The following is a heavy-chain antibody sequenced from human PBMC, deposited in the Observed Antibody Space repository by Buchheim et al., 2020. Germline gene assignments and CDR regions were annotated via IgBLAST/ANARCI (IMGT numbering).Heavy chain of an antibody. CDR2: ISYTGNT. V-gene: IGHV4-30-4*01. Sequence: QLLESGPGLVKPSQTLSLTCNISGGSISSVNFYCSWIRLRPGKGLEWIGYISYTGNTHRNPSLKSRVFVSLDSSQKQVFLNLDSVTAADTAVYFCATGGSSFKSYFDSWGQG. D-gene: IGHD3-10*01. J-gene: IGHJ4*02. CDR1: GGSISSVNFY. CDR3: ATGGSSFKSYFDS.